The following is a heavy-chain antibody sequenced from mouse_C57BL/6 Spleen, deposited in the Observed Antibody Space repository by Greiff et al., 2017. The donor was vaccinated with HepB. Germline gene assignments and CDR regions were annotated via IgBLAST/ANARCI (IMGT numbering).Heavy chain of an antibody. CDR1: GFTFSSYA. D-gene: IGHD6-1*01. V-gene: IGHV5-4*01. J-gene: IGHJ3*01. CDR2: ISDGGSYT. Sequence: DVKLQESGGGLVKPGGSLKLSCAASGFTFSSYAMSWVRQTPEKRLEWVATISDGGSYTYYPDNVKGRFTISRDNAKNNLYLQMSHLKSEDTAMYYCARDGGDSPFAYWGQGTLVTVSA. CDR3: ARDGGDSPFAY.